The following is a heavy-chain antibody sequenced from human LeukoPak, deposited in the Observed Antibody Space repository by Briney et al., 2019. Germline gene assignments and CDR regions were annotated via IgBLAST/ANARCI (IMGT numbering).Heavy chain of an antibody. D-gene: IGHD6-19*01. CDR3: ARIAVAAYYFDY. CDR2: ISAYNGNP. V-gene: IGHV1-18*04. Sequence: GASVKVSCMASGYTFTSYGISWVRQAPGQGLEWMGWISAYNGNPKYAQKLQGRVTMTTDTSTSTAYMELRSLRSDDTAVYYCARIAVAAYYFDYWGQGTLVTVSS. CDR1: GYTFTSYG. J-gene: IGHJ4*02.